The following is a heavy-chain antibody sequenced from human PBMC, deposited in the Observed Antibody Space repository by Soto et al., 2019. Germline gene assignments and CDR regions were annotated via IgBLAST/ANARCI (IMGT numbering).Heavy chain of an antibody. CDR3: AKDSPEYCSGGSCLDY. Sequence: EVQLVESGGGLVQPGRSLRLSCAASGFTFDDYAMHWVRQAPGKGLEWVSGISWNSGSIGYADSVKGRFTISRDNAKNSLYLQMNSLRAEDTALYYCAKDSPEYCSGGSCLDYWGQGTLVTVSS. CDR2: ISWNSGSI. D-gene: IGHD2-15*01. V-gene: IGHV3-9*01. J-gene: IGHJ4*02. CDR1: GFTFDDYA.